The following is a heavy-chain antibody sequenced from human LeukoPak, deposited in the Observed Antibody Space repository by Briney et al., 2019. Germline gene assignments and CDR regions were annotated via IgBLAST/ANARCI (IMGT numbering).Heavy chain of an antibody. D-gene: IGHD3-22*01. CDR2: IYFSGTT. Sequence: SSETLSLTCTVSGGSINSHYWSWIRQPPGKGLEWIGCIYFSGTTNYNPSLESRVTISVDTSKNQFSLKLRSVTAADTAVYYCARDSQYYDSSGYLQQTADAFDIWGQGTMVTVSS. V-gene: IGHV4-59*11. J-gene: IGHJ3*02. CDR1: GGSINSHY. CDR3: ARDSQYYDSSGYLQQTADAFDI.